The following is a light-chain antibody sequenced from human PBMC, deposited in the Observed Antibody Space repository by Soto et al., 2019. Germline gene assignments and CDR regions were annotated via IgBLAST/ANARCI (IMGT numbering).Light chain of an antibody. CDR3: SSYTSSSTPYV. CDR2: DVS. J-gene: IGLJ1*01. CDR1: SSDVGGYNY. Sequence: QSALTQPASVSVSPGQSITISCTGTSSDVGGYNYVSWYQQHPGKGPKLMIYDVSNRPSGVSNRFSGSKSGNTASLTISGLQAEDEADYYCSSYTSSSTPYVFGTGTKLTVL. V-gene: IGLV2-14*01.